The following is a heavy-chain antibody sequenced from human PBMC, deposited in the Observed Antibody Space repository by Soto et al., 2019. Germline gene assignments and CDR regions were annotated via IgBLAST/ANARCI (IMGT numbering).Heavy chain of an antibody. CDR3: ARGTLRRGYSYGTTRLFDY. J-gene: IGHJ4*02. V-gene: IGHV1-69*13. CDR2: IIPIFGTA. CDR1: GGTFGSYA. D-gene: IGHD5-18*01. Sequence: SVKVSCKASGGTFGSYAISWVRQAPGQGLEWMGGIIPIFGTANYAQKFQGRVTITADESTSTAYMELSSLRSEDTAVYYCARGTLRRGYSYGTTRLFDYWGQGTLVTVSS.